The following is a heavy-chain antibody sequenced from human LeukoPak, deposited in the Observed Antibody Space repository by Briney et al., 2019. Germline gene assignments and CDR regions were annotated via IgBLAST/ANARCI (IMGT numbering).Heavy chain of an antibody. V-gene: IGHV4-61*02. D-gene: IGHD6-19*01. CDR2: IYTSGST. Sequence: NSSQTLSLTCTVSGGSISSGSYYWSWIRQPGGKGLEWIGRIYTSGSTNYNPSLKSRVTISVDTSKNQFSLKLSSVTAAHTAVYYCARGDGSGWRLGFDYLGQGTLVTVST. J-gene: IGHJ4*02. CDR1: GGSISSGSYY. CDR3: ARGDGSGWRLGFDY.